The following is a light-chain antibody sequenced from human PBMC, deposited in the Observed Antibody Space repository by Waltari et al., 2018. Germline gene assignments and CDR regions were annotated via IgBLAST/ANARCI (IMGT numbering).Light chain of an antibody. Sequence: QSALTQPACVSGSPGQSITNSWTGTSSDVGRYNLVCGYQQKPGKAPKRMMFEVTKRPSRVSNRFSCSTSGNSASLTLSVLQAEDESDYYCCSYAGSSTPYVFGTGTKVTVL. CDR3: CSYAGSSTPYV. CDR2: EVT. CDR1: SSDVGRYNL. J-gene: IGLJ1*01. V-gene: IGLV2-23*02.